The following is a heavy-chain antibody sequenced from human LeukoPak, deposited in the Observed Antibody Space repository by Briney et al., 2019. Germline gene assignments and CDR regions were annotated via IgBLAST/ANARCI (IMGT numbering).Heavy chain of an antibody. J-gene: IGHJ2*01. CDR2: ISRSSDYT. D-gene: IGHD6-19*01. CDR1: GFTFSSYS. CDR3: AVAGLSYWYFDL. V-gene: IGHV3-21*01. Sequence: TGGSLRLSCAASGFTFSSYSMNWVRQAPGKGLEWVSSISRSSDYTYYADSVKGRFTISRDNAKNSLYLQMNSLRAEDTAVYYCAVAGLSYWYFDLWGRGTLVTVSS.